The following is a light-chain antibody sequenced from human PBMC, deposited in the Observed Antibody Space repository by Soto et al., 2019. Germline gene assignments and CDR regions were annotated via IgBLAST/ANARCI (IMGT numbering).Light chain of an antibody. J-gene: IGLJ2*01. V-gene: IGLV2-14*01. Sequence: QSVLTQPASVSGSPGQSITISCTGTRSDIGGYDYVSWYQQHPGKAPKLMIYEVSNRPSGVSNRFSGSKSGNTASLTISGLQAEDEADYYCGSYTTSHVIFGGGTQLTVL. CDR3: GSYTTSHVI. CDR1: RSDIGGYDY. CDR2: EVS.